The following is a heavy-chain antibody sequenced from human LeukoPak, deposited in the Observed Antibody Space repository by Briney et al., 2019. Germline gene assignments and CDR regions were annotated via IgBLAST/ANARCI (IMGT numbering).Heavy chain of an antibody. Sequence: GGSLRLSCAAPAFTFSDYSMNWVRQAPGKGLEWVSYISGRSSTIYYADSVKGRFTISRDNAKNSMYLQMNSLRAEDTAVYYCARDRIKSGSYYFDYWGQGTLVTVSS. CDR2: ISGRSSTI. V-gene: IGHV3-48*01. CDR3: ARDRIKSGSYYFDY. J-gene: IGHJ4*02. D-gene: IGHD1-26*01. CDR1: AFTFSDYS.